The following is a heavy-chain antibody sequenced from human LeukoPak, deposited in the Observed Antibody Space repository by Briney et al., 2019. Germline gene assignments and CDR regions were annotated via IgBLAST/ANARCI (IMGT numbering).Heavy chain of an antibody. Sequence: GASVKVSCKASGYTFTGYYMHWVRQAPGQGLEWMGWINPNSGGTNYAQKFQGRVTMTRDTSISTAYMELSRLRSDDTAVYYCARVVPSIAVLERRLETKRINWFDPWGQGTLVTVSS. CDR1: GYTFTGYY. V-gene: IGHV1-2*02. CDR2: INPNSGGT. CDR3: ARVVPSIAVLERRLETKRINWFDP. D-gene: IGHD6-19*01. J-gene: IGHJ5*02.